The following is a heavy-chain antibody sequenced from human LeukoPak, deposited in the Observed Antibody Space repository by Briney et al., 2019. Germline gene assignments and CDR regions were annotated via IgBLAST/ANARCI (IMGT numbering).Heavy chain of an antibody. V-gene: IGHV4-38-2*02. CDR2: ISHRGRT. J-gene: IGHJ3*02. Sequence: SETLSLTCVVSSYSISSDNSWGWIRQPPGKGLKWIGNISHRGRTSYNPSLKSRLSISLDTSRNQFSLKLTSVTTADTAVYYCARDIYDFWSDSLVGAFDIWGQGTMVTVS. CDR3: ARDIYDFWSDSLVGAFDI. CDR1: SYSISSDNS. D-gene: IGHD3-3*01.